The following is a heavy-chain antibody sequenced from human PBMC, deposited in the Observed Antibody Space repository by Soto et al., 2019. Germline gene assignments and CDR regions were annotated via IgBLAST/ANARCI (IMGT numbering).Heavy chain of an antibody. J-gene: IGHJ4*02. CDR1: GFTVSSNY. CDR3: ARGIKRSSGSDY. Sequence: GGSLRLSCAASGFTVSSNYMSWVRQAPGKGLEWVSVIYSGGSTYYADSVKGRFTISRDNSKNTLYLQMNSLRAEDTAVYYCARGIKRSSGSDYWGQGTLVTVSS. V-gene: IGHV3-53*01. D-gene: IGHD6-19*01. CDR2: IYSGGST.